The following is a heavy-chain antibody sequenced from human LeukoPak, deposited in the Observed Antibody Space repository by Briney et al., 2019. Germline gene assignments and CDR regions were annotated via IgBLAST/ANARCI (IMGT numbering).Heavy chain of an antibody. D-gene: IGHD3-22*01. CDR2: IYYSGST. CDR1: GGSISSSSYY. V-gene: IGHV4-39*07. Sequence: SETLSLTCTVSGGSISSSSYYWGWIRQPPGKGLEWIGSIYYSGSTYYNPSLKSRVTISVDTSKNQFSLKLSSVTAADTAVYYCARLKQEYYYDSSGYYDWFDPWGRGTLVTVSS. CDR3: ARLKQEYYYDSSGYYDWFDP. J-gene: IGHJ5*02.